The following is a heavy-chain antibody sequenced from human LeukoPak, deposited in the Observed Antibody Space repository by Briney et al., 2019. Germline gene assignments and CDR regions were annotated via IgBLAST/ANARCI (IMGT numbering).Heavy chain of an antibody. V-gene: IGHV3-48*03. Sequence: GGSLRLSCAASGFTFSSYEMNWVRQAPGKGLEWVSYISSSGSTIYYADSVKGRFTISRDNAKNSLYLQMNSLRAEDTAVYYCTRDRQGGWSGYYPDAFDIWGQGTMVTVSS. CDR3: TRDRQGGWSGYYPDAFDI. D-gene: IGHD3-3*01. J-gene: IGHJ3*02. CDR1: GFTFSSYE. CDR2: ISSSGSTI.